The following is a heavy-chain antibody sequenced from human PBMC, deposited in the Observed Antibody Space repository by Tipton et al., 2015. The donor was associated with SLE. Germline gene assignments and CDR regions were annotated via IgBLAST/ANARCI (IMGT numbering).Heavy chain of an antibody. V-gene: IGHV4-34*01. CDR2: INHSGST. Sequence: TLSLTCAVYGGSFSGYYWSWIRQPPGKGLEWIGEINHSGSTNYYPSLKSRVTISVDTSKNQFSLKLSSVTAADTAVYYCARDGGDMVRGVIYYWGQGTLVTVSS. CDR1: GGSFSGYY. CDR3: ARDGGDMVRGVIYY. D-gene: IGHD3-10*01. J-gene: IGHJ4*02.